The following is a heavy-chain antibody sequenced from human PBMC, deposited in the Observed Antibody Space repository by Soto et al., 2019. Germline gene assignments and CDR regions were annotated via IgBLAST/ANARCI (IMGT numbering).Heavy chain of an antibody. CDR2: ISGSGGST. CDR1: VFTFSDYA. Sequence: GGSLRLSCVASVFTFSDYAMALVRQSPGKGLEWVSSISGSGGSTYYADSVKGRFTISRDNSKNTVFLQMNSLRAEDTAVYYCAKDHGIEVWGQGATVTVSS. J-gene: IGHJ6*02. CDR3: AKDHGIEV. V-gene: IGHV3-23*01.